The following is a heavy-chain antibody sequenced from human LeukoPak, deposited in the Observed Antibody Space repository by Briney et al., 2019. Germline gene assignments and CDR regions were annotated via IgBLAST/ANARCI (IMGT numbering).Heavy chain of an antibody. CDR1: GGTFSSYA. D-gene: IGHD3-22*01. V-gene: IGHV1-18*01. Sequence: ASVKVSCKASGGTFSSYAISWVRQAPRQGLVWMGWVSAYNGNTNYAQKFQVRVTMTADTSTSTAYMELRSLRSDDTAMYYCARRRYDSSGFNPFDYWGQGTLVTVSS. J-gene: IGHJ4*02. CDR3: ARRRYDSSGFNPFDY. CDR2: VSAYNGNT.